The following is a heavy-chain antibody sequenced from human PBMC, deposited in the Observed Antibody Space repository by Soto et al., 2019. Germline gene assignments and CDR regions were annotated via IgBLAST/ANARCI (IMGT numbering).Heavy chain of an antibody. D-gene: IGHD2-8*01. CDR2: INPKSGGT. Sequence: XSVKVACKASGYRLTDYHIHWVRQAPGQGLEWLGRINPKSGGTSTAQKFQGWVTMTTDTSISTASMELTRLTSDDTAIYYCARGDSTDCSKGVCSFFYNHDMDVWGQGTTVTVSS. J-gene: IGHJ6*02. CDR3: ARGDSTDCSKGVCSFFYNHDMDV. V-gene: IGHV1-2*04. CDR1: GYRLTDYH.